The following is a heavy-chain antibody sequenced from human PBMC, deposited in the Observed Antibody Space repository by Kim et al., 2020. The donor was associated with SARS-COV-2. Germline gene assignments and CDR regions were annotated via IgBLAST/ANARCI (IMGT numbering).Heavy chain of an antibody. CDR2: INHSGST. CDR1: GGSFSGYY. D-gene: IGHD3-10*01. CDR3: QQSDYYGSGSSHYFDY. Sequence: SETLSLTCAVYGGSFSGYYWSWIRQPPGKGLEWIGEINHSGSTNYNPSLKSRVTISVDTSKNQFSLKLSSVTAADTAVYYCQQSDYYGSGSSHYFDYWGQGTLVTVSS. J-gene: IGHJ4*02. V-gene: IGHV4-34*01.